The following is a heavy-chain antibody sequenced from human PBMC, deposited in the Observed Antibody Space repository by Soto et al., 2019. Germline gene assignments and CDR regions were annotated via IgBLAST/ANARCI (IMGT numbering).Heavy chain of an antibody. CDR3: ARDYSSYGPFDY. D-gene: IGHD5-18*01. V-gene: IGHV1-18*01. Sequence: ASVKVSCKASGYTFTNYGTSWVRQAPGQGLEWMGWISAYNGNTNFAQKLQGRVTMTTDTSTSTAYMELRSLRSDDTAVYYCARDYSSYGPFDYWGQGTLVTVSS. CDR2: ISAYNGNT. J-gene: IGHJ4*02. CDR1: GYTFTNYG.